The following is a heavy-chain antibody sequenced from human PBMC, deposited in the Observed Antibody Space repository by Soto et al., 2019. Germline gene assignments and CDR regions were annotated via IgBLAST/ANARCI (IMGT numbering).Heavy chain of an antibody. CDR1: GASGASINGHF. Sequence: SETLSLTCTVSGASGASINGHFWSWIRQPPGKELEWIASMYNSESNYNPSLKSRVTISVDTSKNQLSLKLSSVTAADTAVYYCARHGQPLLVKNWFDPWGRGILVTVSS. CDR2: MYNSES. J-gene: IGHJ5*02. D-gene: IGHD2-2*01. V-gene: IGHV4-59*08. CDR3: ARHGQPLLVKNWFDP.